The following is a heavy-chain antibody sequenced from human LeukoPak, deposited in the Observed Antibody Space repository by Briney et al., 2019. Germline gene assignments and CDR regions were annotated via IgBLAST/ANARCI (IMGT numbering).Heavy chain of an antibody. V-gene: IGHV3-21*01. J-gene: IGHJ4*02. CDR1: GFSFSSYG. Sequence: GGSLRLSCAASGFSFSSYGMNWVRQAPGKGLEWVSSISSSSSYIYYADSVKGRFTISRDNAKNSLYLQMNSLRAEDTAVYYCARDRGSGGFDYWGQGTLVTVSS. CDR2: ISSSSSYI. CDR3: ARDRGSGGFDY. D-gene: IGHD2-15*01.